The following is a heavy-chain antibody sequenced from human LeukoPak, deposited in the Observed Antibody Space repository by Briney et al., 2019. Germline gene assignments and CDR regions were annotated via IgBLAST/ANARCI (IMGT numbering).Heavy chain of an antibody. V-gene: IGHV4-34*01. CDR1: GGSFSGYY. CDR2: INHSGST. Sequence: PSETLSLTCAVYGGSFSGYYWSWIRQPPGKGLEWIGEINHSGSTNYNPSLKSRVTISVDTSKNQFSLKLSSVTAADTAVYYCARDARLERSFDYWGQGTLVTVSS. CDR3: ARDARLERSFDY. J-gene: IGHJ4*02. D-gene: IGHD1-1*01.